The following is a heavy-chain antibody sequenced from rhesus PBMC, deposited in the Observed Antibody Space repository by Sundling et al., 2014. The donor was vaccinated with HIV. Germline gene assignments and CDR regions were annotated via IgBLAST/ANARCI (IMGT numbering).Heavy chain of an antibody. J-gene: IGHJ2*01. Sequence: EVQLVESGGGLVQPGGSLRLSCTASGFTFSIYGMNWVRQAPGKGLEWVSSISSASSYIYYADSVKGRFTISRDNAKNSLSLQMNSLRAEDTAVYYCTRDNGNYYWYFDLWGPGTPITISS. CDR1: GFTFSIYG. D-gene: IGHD4-35*01. V-gene: IGHV3-136*01. CDR3: TRDNGNYYWYFDL. CDR2: ISSASSYI.